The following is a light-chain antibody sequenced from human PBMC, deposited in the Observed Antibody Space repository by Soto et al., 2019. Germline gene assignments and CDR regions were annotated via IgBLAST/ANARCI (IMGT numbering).Light chain of an antibody. J-gene: IGKJ1*01. Sequence: DIQMTQSPSSLSASVGDRVTINCRASESINRLLAWYQLQPGKAPKLLIYKASTLKSGAPSRFSGSGSGTEFTLTISSLQPDDFATYYCQHYNSYSEAFGQGTKVDIK. CDR3: QHYNSYSEA. CDR2: KAS. CDR1: ESINRL. V-gene: IGKV1-5*03.